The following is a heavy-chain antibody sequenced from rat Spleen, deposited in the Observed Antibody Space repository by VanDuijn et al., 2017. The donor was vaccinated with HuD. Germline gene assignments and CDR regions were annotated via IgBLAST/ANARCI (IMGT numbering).Heavy chain of an antibody. CDR2: ITTGGGNT. CDR3: ARHGWGYGVMDA. Sequence: EVQLVESGGGLVQPGRSLKLSCEASGFTFSNYDMAWVRQAPTKGLEWVASITTGGGNTYHRDSVKGRFTISRDNAKNTQYLQMDSLRSEDTATYYCARHGWGYGVMDAWGQGASVTVSS. V-gene: IGHV5S13*01. D-gene: IGHD4-3*01. CDR1: GFTFSNYD. J-gene: IGHJ4*01.